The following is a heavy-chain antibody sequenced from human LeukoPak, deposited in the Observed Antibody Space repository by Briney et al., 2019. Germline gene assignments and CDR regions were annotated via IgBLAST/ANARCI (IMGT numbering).Heavy chain of an antibody. CDR2: INPNSGGT. CDR1: GYTFTGYY. CDR3: AKAKWLAHDAFDI. V-gene: IGHV1-2*02. J-gene: IGHJ3*02. D-gene: IGHD6-19*01. Sequence: GASVKVSCKASGYTFTGYYMHWVRQAPGQGLEWMGWINPNSGGTNYAQKFQGRVTMTRDTSISTAYMELSRLGSDDTAVYYCAKAKWLAHDAFDIWGQGTMVTVSS.